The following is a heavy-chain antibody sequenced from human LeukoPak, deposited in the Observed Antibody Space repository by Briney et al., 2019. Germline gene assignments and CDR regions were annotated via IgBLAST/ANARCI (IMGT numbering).Heavy chain of an antibody. CDR3: TRSVRNGHIGY. CDR2: MNPNSGNT. D-gene: IGHD2-21*01. CDR1: GYTFTGYY. Sequence: ASVKVSCKASGYTFTGYYMHWARQAPGQGLEWMGWMNPNSGNTGYAQKFQGRVTMTRSTSISTAYMELSSLRFEDTAVYYCTRSVRNGHIGYWGQGTLVTVSS. V-gene: IGHV1-8*02. J-gene: IGHJ4*02.